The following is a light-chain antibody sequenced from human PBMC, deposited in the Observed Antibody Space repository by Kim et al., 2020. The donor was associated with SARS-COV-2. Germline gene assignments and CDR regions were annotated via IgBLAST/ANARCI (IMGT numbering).Light chain of an antibody. CDR2: DAS. Sequence: SPGESATRACRASQSVSSDLAWYQQKPGQAPRLLIYDASTRATGIPARFSGSGSGTEFTLTISSLRSEDIAVYFCQQYNNWPPLTFGGGTKVDIK. CDR3: QQYNNWPPLT. V-gene: IGKV3-15*01. CDR1: QSVSSD. J-gene: IGKJ4*01.